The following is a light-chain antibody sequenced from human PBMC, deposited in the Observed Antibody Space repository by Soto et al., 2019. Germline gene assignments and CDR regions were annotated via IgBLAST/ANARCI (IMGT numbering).Light chain of an antibody. CDR2: GAS. Sequence: EIVMTQSPATLSVSPGERVTLSCRASQDIRSSLAWYQQKPGQAPRLLIYGASRRVTGIPARFSGSGSGTDFTLTLSSLEPEDFAVYYCQQRAGSSTFGQGTRLEIK. CDR3: QQRAGSST. V-gene: IGKV3D-15*01. J-gene: IGKJ5*01. CDR1: QDIRSS.